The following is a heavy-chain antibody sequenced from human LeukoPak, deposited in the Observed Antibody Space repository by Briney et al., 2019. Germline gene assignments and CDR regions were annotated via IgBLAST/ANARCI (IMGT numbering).Heavy chain of an antibody. D-gene: IGHD6-19*01. CDR2: ISYDGSDE. CDR1: GLAFSSYS. CDR3: ARASVAGTDY. V-gene: IGHV3-30*04. J-gene: IGHJ4*02. Sequence: PGGSLRLSCVASGLAFSSYSMHWVRQAPGKGLEWVGVISYDGSDEYYTDSVKGRFTISRDNSKNTLYLQMNSLRAEDTAVYYCARASVAGTDYWGQGTLVTVSS.